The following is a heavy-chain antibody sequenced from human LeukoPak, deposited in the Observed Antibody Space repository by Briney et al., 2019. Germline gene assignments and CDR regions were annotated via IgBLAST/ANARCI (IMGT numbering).Heavy chain of an antibody. CDR2: IRYDGSNK. D-gene: IGHD2-15*01. Sequence: GGSLRLSCAASGFTFSSYGMHWVRQAPGKGLEWVAFIRYDGSNKYYADSVKGRFTISRDNSKNTLYLQMNSLRTEDTAIYYCAKGSGGSAATLDYWGQGTPVTVSS. J-gene: IGHJ4*02. CDR1: GFTFSSYG. CDR3: AKGSGGSAATLDY. V-gene: IGHV3-30*02.